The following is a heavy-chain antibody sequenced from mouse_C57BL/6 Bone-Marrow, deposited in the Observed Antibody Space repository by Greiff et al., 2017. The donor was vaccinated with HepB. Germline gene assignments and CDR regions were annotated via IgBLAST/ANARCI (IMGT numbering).Heavy chain of an antibody. V-gene: IGHV1-76*01. Sequence: QVQLQQSGAELVRPGASVKLSCKASGYTFTDYYINWVKQRPGQGLEWIARIYPGSGNTYYNEKFKGKATLTAEKSSSTAYMQLSSLTSEDSAVDFCARLGGPYYAMDYWGQGTSVTVSS. CDR1: GYTFTDYY. CDR2: IYPGSGNT. D-gene: IGHD1-1*02. CDR3: ARLGGPYYAMDY. J-gene: IGHJ4*01.